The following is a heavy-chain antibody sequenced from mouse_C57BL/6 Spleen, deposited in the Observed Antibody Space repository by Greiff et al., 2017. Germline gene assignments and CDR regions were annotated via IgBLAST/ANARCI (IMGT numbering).Heavy chain of an antibody. CDR1: GFSLTSYG. CDR2: IWRGGST. Sequence: VKLQQSGPGLVQPSQSLSITCTVSGFSLTSYGVHWVRQSPGKGLEWLGVIWRGGSTDYNAAFMSRLSITKDNSKSQVFFKMNSLQADDTAIYYCAKNWGHYYAMDYWGQGTSVTVSS. J-gene: IGHJ4*01. CDR3: AKNWGHYYAMDY. V-gene: IGHV2-5*01.